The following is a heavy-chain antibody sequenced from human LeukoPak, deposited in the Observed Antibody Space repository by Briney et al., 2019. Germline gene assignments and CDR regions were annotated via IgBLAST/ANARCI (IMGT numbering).Heavy chain of an antibody. CDR2: INHSGST. Sequence: SETLSLTCAVYGGSFCGYYWSWIRQPPGKGLEWIGEINHSGSTNYNPSLKSRVTISVDTSKNQFSLKLSSVTAADTAVYYCARGRADIVVVTATTNWFDPWGQGTLVTVSS. V-gene: IGHV4-34*01. D-gene: IGHD2-21*02. CDR3: ARGRADIVVVTATTNWFDP. CDR1: GGSFCGYY. J-gene: IGHJ5*02.